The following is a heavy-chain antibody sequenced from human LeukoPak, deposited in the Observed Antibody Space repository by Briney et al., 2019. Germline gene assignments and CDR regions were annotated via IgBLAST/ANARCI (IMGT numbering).Heavy chain of an antibody. CDR1: GFAFSSYW. J-gene: IGHJ4*02. CDR3: AREGTITAYNFDY. V-gene: IGHV3-7*05. Sequence: GGSLRLSCAASGFAFSSYWMSWVRQAPGKGLEWVANMKFDGSEIYYVDSVRGRFTISRDNAKNSLYLQMNSLRGEDTAVYYCAREGTITAYNFDYWGQGTLVTVSS. CDR2: MKFDGSEI. D-gene: IGHD5-12*01.